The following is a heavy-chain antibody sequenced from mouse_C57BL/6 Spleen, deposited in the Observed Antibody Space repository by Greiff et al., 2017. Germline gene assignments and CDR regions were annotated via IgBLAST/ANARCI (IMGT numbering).Heavy chain of an antibody. Sequence: DVKLVESGGGLVQPKGSLTLSCAASGFTFNTYAMHWVRQAPGKGLEWVARIRSKSGNYATYSADSVKDRFTTSRDDSQSMLYLQMNNLKTEDTAMDYCVRSSYDSYAMDYWGQGTSVTVSS. CDR1: GFTFNTYA. D-gene: IGHD2-10*01. CDR2: IRSKSGNYAT. CDR3: VRSSYDSYAMDY. J-gene: IGHJ4*01. V-gene: IGHV10-3*01.